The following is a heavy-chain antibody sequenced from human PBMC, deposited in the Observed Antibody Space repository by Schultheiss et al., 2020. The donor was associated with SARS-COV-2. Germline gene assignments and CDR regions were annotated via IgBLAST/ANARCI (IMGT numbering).Heavy chain of an antibody. J-gene: IGHJ4*02. V-gene: IGHV4-34*01. CDR3: ASQRPYSGRGY. CDR2: INHSGST. CDR1: GGSISSYY. D-gene: IGHD1-26*01. Sequence: SETLSLTCTVSGGSISSYYWSWIRQPPGKGLEWIGEINHSGSTNYNPSLKSRVTMSVDTSKNQFSLKLSSVTAADTAVYYCASQRPYSGRGYWGQGTLVTVSS.